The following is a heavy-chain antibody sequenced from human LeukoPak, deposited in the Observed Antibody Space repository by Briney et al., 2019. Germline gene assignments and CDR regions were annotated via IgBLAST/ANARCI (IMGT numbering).Heavy chain of an antibody. J-gene: IGHJ5*02. CDR1: GASVSSNY. CDR3: ARGGRSGPQRLPGGVWFDP. CDR2: THHSGST. Sequence: SETLSLTCTVSGASVSSNYWNWIRQPPGKGLEWIGYTHHSGSTNYNPSLKSRVTISVDTSKNQFSLKLSSVTAEDTAVYYCARGGRSGPQRLPGGVWFDPWGQGTLVTVSS. D-gene: IGHD6-25*01. V-gene: IGHV4-59*02.